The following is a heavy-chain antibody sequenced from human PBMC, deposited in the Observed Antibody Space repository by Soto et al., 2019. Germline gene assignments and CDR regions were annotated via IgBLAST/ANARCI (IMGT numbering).Heavy chain of an antibody. D-gene: IGHD4-17*01. CDR1: GDSISSSFW. Sequence: SETLSLTCAVSGDSISSSFWRSWVHQPPGKGLEWIGEIYHTESTVYNPSLKSRVTISVDKSKNQFSLNLDSVTAADTAVYYCARYDFGTFDYWGRGILVTVSS. J-gene: IGHJ4*02. CDR2: IYHTEST. CDR3: ARYDFGTFDY. V-gene: IGHV4-4*02.